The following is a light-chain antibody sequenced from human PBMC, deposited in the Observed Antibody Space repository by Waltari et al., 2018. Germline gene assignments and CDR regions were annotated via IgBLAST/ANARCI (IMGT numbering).Light chain of an antibody. CDR2: QDS. J-gene: IGLJ1*01. CDR3: QAWDSSTGV. CDR1: KLGDKY. V-gene: IGLV3-1*01. Sequence: SYELTQPPSVSVSPGQTASITCSGDKLGDKYACWYQQKPGQSPVLVIYQDSKRTSGIPARFSGSNSGNTATLTISGTQAMDEADYYCQAWDSSTGVFGTGTKVTVL.